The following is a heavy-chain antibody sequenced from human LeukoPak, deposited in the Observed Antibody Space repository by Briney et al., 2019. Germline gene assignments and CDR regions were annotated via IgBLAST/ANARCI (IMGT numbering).Heavy chain of an antibody. D-gene: IGHD3-10*01. CDR2: INPNSGDT. CDR3: AREAVIRGIIITNFDY. CDR1: GYTFTGHY. V-gene: IGHV1-2*02. J-gene: IGHJ4*02. Sequence: ASVKVSCKASGYTFTGHYMHWVRQAPGQGLEWMGWINPNSGDTNYAQKFQGRVTMTRATSISTASMELSRLSFDDTAVYYCAREAVIRGIIITNFDYWGQGTLVTVSS.